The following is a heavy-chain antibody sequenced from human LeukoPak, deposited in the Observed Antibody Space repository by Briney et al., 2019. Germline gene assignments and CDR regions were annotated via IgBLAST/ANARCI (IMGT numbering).Heavy chain of an antibody. D-gene: IGHD2-2*03. J-gene: IGHJ6*03. CDR3: ARDPSLPWIGGDYMDV. Sequence: PGGTLRLSCAASGFIFSSYEMSWVRQAPGKGLVWVSRINSDGSSTSYADSVKGRFTISRDNAKNTLYLQMSSLRAEDTAVYYCARDPSLPWIGGDYMDVWGKGTTVTVSS. CDR2: INSDGSST. V-gene: IGHV3-74*01. CDR1: GFIFSSYE.